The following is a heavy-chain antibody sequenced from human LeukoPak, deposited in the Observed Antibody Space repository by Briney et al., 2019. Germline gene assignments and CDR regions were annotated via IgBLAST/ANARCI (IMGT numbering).Heavy chain of an antibody. J-gene: IGHJ4*02. CDR1: GFTFSTYW. Sequence: GGSLRLSCAASGFTFSTYWMHWVRLPPGKGLVWVSRIHPDGSVTTYGDSVKGRFTISRDNSKNTLYLQMNSLRAEDTAVYSCAKDQWLVLDYWGQGTLVTVSS. CDR2: IHPDGSVT. D-gene: IGHD6-19*01. CDR3: AKDQWLVLDY. V-gene: IGHV3-74*01.